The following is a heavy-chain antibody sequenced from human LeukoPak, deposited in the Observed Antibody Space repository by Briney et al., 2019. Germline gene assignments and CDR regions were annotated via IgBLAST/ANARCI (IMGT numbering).Heavy chain of an antibody. Sequence: GGSLRLSCVASGFTFSTYGMAWVRQHPGKGLEWISAITGNGDDTYYADSVKGRFTISRDNSKNTLYLQMNSLRAEDTAVYYCAKGFDHWGQGTLVTVSP. V-gene: IGHV3-23*01. CDR3: AKGFDH. J-gene: IGHJ4*02. CDR2: ITGNGDDT. CDR1: GFTFSTYG.